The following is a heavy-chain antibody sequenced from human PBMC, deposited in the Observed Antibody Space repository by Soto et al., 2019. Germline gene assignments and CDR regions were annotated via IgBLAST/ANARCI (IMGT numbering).Heavy chain of an antibody. J-gene: IGHJ6*02. CDR3: ARSSGFFYYYGDRYC. Sequence: SETLSLTCTVSGGSISSSSYYWGWIRKPPGKGLEWIGRIYYSGSTYYNPSLKSRVAISVDTSSNQFSLKLVYVTAADTAVYYCARSSGFFYYYGDRYCWGRGTTGTV. V-gene: IGHV4-39*01. CDR2: IYYSGST. CDR1: GGSISSSSYY. D-gene: IGHD6-19*01.